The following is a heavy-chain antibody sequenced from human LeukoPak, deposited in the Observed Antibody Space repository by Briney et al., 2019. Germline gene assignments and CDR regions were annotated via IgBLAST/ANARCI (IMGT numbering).Heavy chain of an antibody. CDR2: IYYSGST. D-gene: IGHD4-17*01. V-gene: IGHV4-39*02. CDR1: GGSISSSSYY. J-gene: IGHJ3*02. CDR3: ARDGLTVIDDAFDI. Sequence: PSETLSLTCTVSGGSISSSSYYWGWIRQPPGKGLEWIGSIYYSGSTYYNPSLKSRVTISVDTSKNQFSLKLSSVTAADTAVYYCARDGLTVIDDAFDIWGQGTMVTVSS.